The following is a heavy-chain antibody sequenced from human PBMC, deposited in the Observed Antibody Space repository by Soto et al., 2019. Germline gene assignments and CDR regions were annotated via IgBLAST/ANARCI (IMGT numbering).Heavy chain of an antibody. Sequence: VGSLRLSCASSVFTFSSYSMNCVRHSPGKWLEWVSSISSSSSYIYYADSVKGRFTISRDNAKNSLYLQMNSLRAEDTAVYYCARDGAMDSSGSDRGQADGGLEYWGQGTLVIVS. V-gene: IGHV3-21*01. J-gene: IGHJ4*02. CDR3: ARDGAMDSSGSDRGQADGGLEY. D-gene: IGHD3-22*01. CDR1: VFTFSSYS. CDR2: ISSSSSYI.